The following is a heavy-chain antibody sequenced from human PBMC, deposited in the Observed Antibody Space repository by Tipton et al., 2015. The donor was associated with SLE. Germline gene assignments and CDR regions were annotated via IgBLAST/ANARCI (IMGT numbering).Heavy chain of an antibody. CDR1: GASISDYY. Sequence: TLSLTCTVSGASISDYYWTWIRQFPGKGLEWIGYIDYSGSTNYNPPLKSRLTISGDTSKNQFSLHLTSVTAADTAVYYCARDTPYYYDSSGYYPRFDPWGQGTLVTVSS. CDR2: IDYSGST. CDR3: ARDTPYYYDSSGYYPRFDP. V-gene: IGHV4-59*01. D-gene: IGHD3-22*01. J-gene: IGHJ5*02.